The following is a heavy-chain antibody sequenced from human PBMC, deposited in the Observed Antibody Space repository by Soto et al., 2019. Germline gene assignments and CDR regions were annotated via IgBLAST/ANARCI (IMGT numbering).Heavy chain of an antibody. D-gene: IGHD6-6*01. J-gene: IGHJ4*02. Sequence: SVKVSCKASGGTFSSYAISWVRQAPGQGLEWMGGIIPIFGTANYAQKFQGRVTITADESTSTAYMELSSLRSEDTAVYYCARPEYSSSYGTDYWGQGTLVTVSS. CDR2: IIPIFGTA. CDR1: GGTFSSYA. V-gene: IGHV1-69*13. CDR3: ARPEYSSSYGTDY.